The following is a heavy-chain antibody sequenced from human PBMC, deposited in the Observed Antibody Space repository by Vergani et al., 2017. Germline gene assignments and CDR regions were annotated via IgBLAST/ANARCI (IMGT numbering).Heavy chain of an antibody. J-gene: IGHJ4*02. Sequence: QVQLVQSGAEVKKPGSSVKVSCKASGGPFTSYAINWVRQAPGQGLEWMGSIIPSLATTIYAQQFQGRVTITADESTSTAYMELSSLKSEDTAVCYCARATCSVGSCYSGWLDYWGQGTLVTVSS. CDR3: ARATCSVGSCYSGWLDY. D-gene: IGHD2-15*01. V-gene: IGHV1-69*11. CDR1: GGPFTSYA. CDR2: IIPSLATT.